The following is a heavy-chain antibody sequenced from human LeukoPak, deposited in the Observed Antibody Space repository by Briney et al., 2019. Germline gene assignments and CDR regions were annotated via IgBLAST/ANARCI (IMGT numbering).Heavy chain of an antibody. V-gene: IGHV3-7*01. CDR3: ARDPYNGNYGDSYYYYMDV. J-gene: IGHJ6*03. CDR2: IKQDGSEK. Sequence: GGSLRLSCAASGFTFSSYWMSWVRQAPGKGLEWVANIKQDGSEKYYVDSVKGRFTISRDNAKNSLYLQMNSLRAEDTAVYYCARDPYNGNYGDSYYYYMDVWGKGTTVTISS. CDR1: GFTFSSYW. D-gene: IGHD1-26*01.